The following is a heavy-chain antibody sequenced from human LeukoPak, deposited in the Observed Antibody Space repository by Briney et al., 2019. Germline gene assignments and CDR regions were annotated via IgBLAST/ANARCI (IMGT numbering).Heavy chain of an antibody. Sequence: GGSLRLSCAASGFTFSNCAIHSVRQAPGKGLEWVAVIAYDGINKYYADSVKGRFTISRDNSKNTLYLQMNSLRPEDTALYYCAREYDALDYWGQGTLVTVSS. D-gene: IGHD3-16*01. V-gene: IGHV3-30-3*01. CDR2: IAYDGINK. J-gene: IGHJ4*02. CDR3: AREYDALDY. CDR1: GFTFSNCA.